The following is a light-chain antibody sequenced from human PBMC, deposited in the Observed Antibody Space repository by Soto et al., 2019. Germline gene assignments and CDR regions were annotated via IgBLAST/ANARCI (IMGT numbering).Light chain of an antibody. Sequence: QSALTQPPSASGSPGQSVTISCTGTSSDVGGYNYVSWYQQHPGKAPKLMIYEVSKRPSGVPDRFSGSKSGNTASLTVSGRQAEDEADYYCSSYAGSSNVVFGGGTKVTVL. V-gene: IGLV2-8*01. CDR2: EVS. CDR3: SSYAGSSNVV. CDR1: SSDVGGYNY. J-gene: IGLJ2*01.